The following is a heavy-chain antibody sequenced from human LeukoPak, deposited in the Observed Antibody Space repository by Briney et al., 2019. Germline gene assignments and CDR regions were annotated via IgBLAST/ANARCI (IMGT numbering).Heavy chain of an antibody. V-gene: IGHV3-66*02. CDR2: IYSDGST. D-gene: IGHD1-26*01. CDR1: GFTVSSNY. CDR3: ARGGSGSVGVPGYIGY. J-gene: IGHJ4*02. Sequence: GGSLRLSCAASGFTVSSNYMSWVRRAPGKGLEWVSLIYSDGSTYYADSVRGRFTISRDSSGNTLYLQMNSLRAEDTAVYYCARGGSGSVGVPGYIGYWGQGTLVTVSS.